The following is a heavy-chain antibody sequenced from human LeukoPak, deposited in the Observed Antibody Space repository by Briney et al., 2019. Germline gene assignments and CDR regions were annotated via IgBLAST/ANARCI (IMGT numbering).Heavy chain of an antibody. Sequence: ASVKVSCKASGYTSTSYDINWVRQATGQGLEWMGWMNPNSGNTGYAQKFQGRVTMTRNTSISTAYMELSSLRSEDTAVYYCAREKGSLNIIVVVPAAIDAFDIWGQGTMVTVSS. D-gene: IGHD2-2*01. CDR2: MNPNSGNT. J-gene: IGHJ3*02. CDR3: AREKGSLNIIVVVPAAIDAFDI. V-gene: IGHV1-8*01. CDR1: GYTSTSYD.